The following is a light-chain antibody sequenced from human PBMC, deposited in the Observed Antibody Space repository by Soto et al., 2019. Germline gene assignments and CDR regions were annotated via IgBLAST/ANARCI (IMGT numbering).Light chain of an antibody. J-gene: IGKJ2*01. Sequence: VLTQSPGTLSLSPGERATLSCRASQTIRSNHLAWYQQRPGQAPRLLISGASNRDTDIPDRFSGGGSGTDFTLHISRLEPEDFAVYYCQHYDISLYTFGQGTKLEI. CDR1: QTIRSNH. CDR3: QHYDISLYT. CDR2: GAS. V-gene: IGKV3-20*01.